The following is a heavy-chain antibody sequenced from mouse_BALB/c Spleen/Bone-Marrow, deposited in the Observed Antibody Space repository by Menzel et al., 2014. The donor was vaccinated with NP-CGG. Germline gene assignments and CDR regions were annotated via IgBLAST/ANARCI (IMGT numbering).Heavy chain of an antibody. D-gene: IGHD2-4*01. CDR2: IWGDGST. CDR3: ARDSFLITRALDY. V-gene: IGHV2-6-7*01. Sequence: VQLQQSGPGLVAPSQSLSITCTVSGFSLTGYGVSWVRQPPGKGLEWLGMIWGDGSTDYNSALKSRLSTNKDNSKSQVFLKMNSLQTDGTARYYCARDSFLITRALDYWGQGTSVTVSS. CDR1: GFSLTGYG. J-gene: IGHJ4*01.